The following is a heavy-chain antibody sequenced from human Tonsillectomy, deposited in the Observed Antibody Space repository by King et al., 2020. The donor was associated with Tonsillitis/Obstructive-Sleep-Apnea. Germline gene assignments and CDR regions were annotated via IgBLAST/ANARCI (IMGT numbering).Heavy chain of an antibody. J-gene: IGHJ4*02. CDR2: ISAYNGHT. CDR1: GYTFPNYG. CDR3: ARDSMSHYYDSRGYYTFKY. V-gene: IGHV1-18*01. Sequence: VQLVQSGAEVKKPGASVKVSCKASGYTFPNYGISWVRQAPGQGLEWMGWISAYNGHTNYAQKLQGRVTMTTDTPTSTAYMEVRSLRSDDTAVYYCARDSMSHYYDSRGYYTFKYWGQGTLVTVSS. D-gene: IGHD3-22*01.